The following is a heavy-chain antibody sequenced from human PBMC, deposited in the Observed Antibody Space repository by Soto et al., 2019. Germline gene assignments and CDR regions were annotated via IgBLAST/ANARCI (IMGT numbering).Heavy chain of an antibody. D-gene: IGHD3-3*01. J-gene: IGHJ5*02. CDR2: INPHGGST. CDR3: ARSSGGNFGIIIEGSNWFDP. CDR1: GDTFTSSY. V-gene: IGHV1-46*01. Sequence: ASVKVSCKAPGDTFTSSYLNWVRQAPGQGLEWMGVINPHGGSTKYAQKFQGRITMTRDTSRSTVYMELSSLRSDDTAIYYCARSSGGNFGIIIEGSNWFDPWGQGTLVTVSS.